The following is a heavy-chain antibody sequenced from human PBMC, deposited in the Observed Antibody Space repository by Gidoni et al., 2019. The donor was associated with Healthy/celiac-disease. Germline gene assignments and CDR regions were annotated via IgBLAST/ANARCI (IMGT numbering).Heavy chain of an antibody. CDR3: ARETSSVEGYFDY. V-gene: IGHV4-61*02. Sequence: QVQLQESGPGLAKPPQTLSLTCTVSGGSISSGSYYWSWIRQPAGKGLEWIGRIYTSGSTNYNPSLKSRVTISVDTSKNQFSLKLSSVTAADTAVYYCARETSSVEGYFDYWGQGTLVTVSS. CDR1: GGSISSGSYY. J-gene: IGHJ4*02. CDR2: IYTSGST. D-gene: IGHD3-22*01.